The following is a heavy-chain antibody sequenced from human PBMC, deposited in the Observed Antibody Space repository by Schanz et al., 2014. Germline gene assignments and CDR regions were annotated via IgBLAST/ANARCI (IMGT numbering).Heavy chain of an antibody. CDR3: AKDFFIGVARGVIISHDAIDI. D-gene: IGHD3-10*01. CDR1: GFTFSDYY. J-gene: IGHJ3*02. V-gene: IGHV3-11*01. CDR2: ISSSSSTI. Sequence: VQLVQSGGGLVKPGGSLRLSCAASGFTFSDYYMSWIRQAPGKGLEWVSYISSSSSTIYYADSVKGRFTISRDNAKNSLYLQMNSLRAEDTAVYYCAKDFFIGVARGVIISHDAIDIWGQGTKVTVSS.